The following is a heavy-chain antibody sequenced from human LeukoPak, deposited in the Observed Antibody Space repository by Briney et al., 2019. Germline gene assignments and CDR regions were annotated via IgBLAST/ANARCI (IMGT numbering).Heavy chain of an antibody. CDR2: IIPIFGTA. Sequence: SVKVSCKASGGTFISYAISWVRQAPGQGLEWMGGIIPIFGTANYAQKFQGRVTITTDESTSTAYMELSSLRSEDTAVYYCASGPSLVGATTFDYWGQGTLVTVSS. V-gene: IGHV1-69*05. D-gene: IGHD1-26*01. CDR3: ASGPSLVGATTFDY. CDR1: GGTFISYA. J-gene: IGHJ4*02.